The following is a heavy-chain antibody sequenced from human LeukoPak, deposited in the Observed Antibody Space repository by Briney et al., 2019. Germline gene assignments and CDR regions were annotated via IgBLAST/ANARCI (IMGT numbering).Heavy chain of an antibody. CDR2: ISAYNGNT. CDR3: AREERAIAAAWRGAFDY. Sequence: ASVKVSCKASGYTFTSYGISWVRQAPGQGLEWMGWISAYNGNTNYAQKLQGRVTMTTDTSTSTAYMELRSLRSDDTAVYYCAREERAIAAAWRGAFDYWGQGTLVTVSS. CDR1: GYTFTSYG. D-gene: IGHD6-13*01. J-gene: IGHJ4*02. V-gene: IGHV1-18*01.